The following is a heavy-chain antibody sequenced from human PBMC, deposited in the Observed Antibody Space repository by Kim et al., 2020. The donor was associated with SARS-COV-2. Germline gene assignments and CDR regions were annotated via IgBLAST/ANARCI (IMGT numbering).Heavy chain of an antibody. D-gene: IGHD1-26*01. CDR3: ARLVGVGIVGATAVY. Sequence: SETLSLTCTVSGGSISSSSYYWGWIRQPPGKGLEWIGSIYYSGSTYYNPSLKSRVTISVDTSKNQFSLKLSSVTAADTAVYYCARLVGVGIVGATAVYWGQGTLVTVSS. J-gene: IGHJ4*02. CDR1: GGSISSSSYY. CDR2: IYYSGST. V-gene: IGHV4-39*01.